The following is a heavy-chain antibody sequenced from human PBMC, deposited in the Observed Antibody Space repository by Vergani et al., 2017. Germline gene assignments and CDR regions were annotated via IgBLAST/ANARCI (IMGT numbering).Heavy chain of an antibody. CDR1: GFTFSSYS. Sequence: EVQLVESGGGLVKPGGSLRLSCAASGFTFSSYSMNWVRQAPGKGLEWVSSISSSSSYIYYADSMKGRFTISRDNAKNSLYLQMNSLRAEDTAVYYCAGDMEGYSGYAYGMDVWGQGTTVTVSS. D-gene: IGHD5-12*01. CDR2: ISSSSSYI. V-gene: IGHV3-21*01. CDR3: AGDMEGYSGYAYGMDV. J-gene: IGHJ6*02.